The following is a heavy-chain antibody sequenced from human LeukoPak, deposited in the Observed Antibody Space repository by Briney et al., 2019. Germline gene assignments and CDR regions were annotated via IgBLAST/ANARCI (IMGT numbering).Heavy chain of an antibody. V-gene: IGHV4-38-2*02. J-gene: IGHJ4*02. D-gene: IGHD3-10*01. CDR3: ARDPSFGDERYYFDY. Sequence: SETLSLTCTVSGYSISSGYYWGWIRQPPGKGLEWIGSIYHSGSTYYNPSLKSRVTISVDTSKNQFSLKLSSVTAADTAVYYCARDPSFGDERYYFDYWGQGTLVTVSS. CDR1: GYSISSGYY. CDR2: IYHSGST.